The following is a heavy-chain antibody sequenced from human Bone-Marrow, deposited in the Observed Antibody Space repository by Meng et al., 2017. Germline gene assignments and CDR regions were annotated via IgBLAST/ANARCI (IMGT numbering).Heavy chain of an antibody. V-gene: IGHV4-34*01. Sequence: QVPLQQLGSGLFEPSVTLSLPWAVSVWSFSGYYWTWIRQPPGKGLEWIGEINHSGSSNYNPSLKSRVTLSADTPERQFSLKLSSVTAADTAVYYCTRGRRIVGATFRLFDYWGQGTLVTVSS. CDR1: VWSFSGYY. CDR2: INHSGSS. CDR3: TRGRRIVGATFRLFDY. D-gene: IGHD1-26*01. J-gene: IGHJ4*02.